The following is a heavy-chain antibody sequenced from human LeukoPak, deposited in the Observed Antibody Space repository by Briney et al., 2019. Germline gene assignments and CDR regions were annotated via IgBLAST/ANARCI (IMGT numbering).Heavy chain of an antibody. Sequence: GASVKVSCKASGYTFTGYYMHWVRQAPGQGLEWMGWINPNSGGTNYAQKFQGRVTMTRDTSISTAYMELSRLRSDDTAVYYCAREGIDIAAAGTANWFDPWGQGTLVTVSS. J-gene: IGHJ5*02. CDR1: GYTFTGYY. D-gene: IGHD6-13*01. CDR2: INPNSGGT. V-gene: IGHV1-2*02. CDR3: AREGIDIAAAGTANWFDP.